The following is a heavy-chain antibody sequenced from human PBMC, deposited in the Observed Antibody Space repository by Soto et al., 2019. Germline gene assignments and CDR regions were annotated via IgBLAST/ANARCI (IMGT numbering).Heavy chain of an antibody. J-gene: IGHJ3*02. CDR2: INIDGTRT. V-gene: IGHV3-74*01. CDR1: GFTFSGSW. D-gene: IGHD2-8*01. CDR3: ARAGLMGAFDI. Sequence: EVQLVESGGGLVQPGGSLRLSCAASGFTFSGSWMHWVRQAPGKGLVWVSYINIDGTRTNYADSVKGRFTISRDNARNKMYLQMNSLRVKDTAVYYCARAGLMGAFDIWGPGTVVSVSS.